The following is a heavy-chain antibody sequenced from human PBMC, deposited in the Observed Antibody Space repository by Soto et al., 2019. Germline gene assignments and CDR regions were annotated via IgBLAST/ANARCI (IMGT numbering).Heavy chain of an antibody. J-gene: IGHJ6*02. CDR1: GGTFSSYA. CDR2: IIPIFGTA. D-gene: IGHD3-10*01. Sequence: QVQLVQSGAEVKKPGSSVKVSCKASGGTFSSYAISWVRQAPGQGLEWMGGIIPIFGTANYAQKFQGRVTITADKSTSTAYMELSSLRSEDTAVYYCARSRNFYYGPGMGNYYGMDVWGQGTTVTVSS. V-gene: IGHV1-69*06. CDR3: ARSRNFYYGPGMGNYYGMDV.